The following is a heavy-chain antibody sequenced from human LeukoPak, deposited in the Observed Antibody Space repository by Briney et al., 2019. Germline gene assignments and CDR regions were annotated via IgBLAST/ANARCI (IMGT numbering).Heavy chain of an antibody. CDR3: ATSPVTTWWFDP. CDR2: IYTSGST. CDR1: GGSVSSYY. J-gene: IGHJ5*02. V-gene: IGHV4-4*07. D-gene: IGHD4-17*01. Sequence: SETLSLTCTVSGGSVSSYYWSWIRQPAGKGLEWIGRIYTSGSTNYNPSLKSGVTMSVDTSKNQFSLKLSSVTASDTAVYYCATSPVTTWWFDPWGQGTLVTVSS.